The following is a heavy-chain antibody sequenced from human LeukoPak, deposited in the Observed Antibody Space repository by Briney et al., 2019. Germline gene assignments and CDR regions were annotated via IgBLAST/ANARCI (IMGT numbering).Heavy chain of an antibody. V-gene: IGHV3-7*01. J-gene: IGHJ5*02. CDR2: INEDASKK. CDR3: ATSTYSSSPS. Sequence: GGSLRLSCAASGVTFSNYWMIWVRQAPGKGLEWVANINEDASKKYYVDSVEGRFTISRDDAKNSLYLQMNSLRAEDTAMYYCATSTYSSSPSWGQGTLVTVSS. CDR1: GVTFSNYW. D-gene: IGHD6-6*01.